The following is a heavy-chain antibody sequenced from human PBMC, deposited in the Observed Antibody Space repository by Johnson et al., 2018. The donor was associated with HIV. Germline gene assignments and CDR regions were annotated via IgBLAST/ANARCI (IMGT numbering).Heavy chain of an antibody. Sequence: VQLVESGGGVVQPGGSLRLSCAASGFTFSSYWMHWVRQAPGKGLVWVSAIGSAGDTYYPGSVKGRFTISRENAKNSLYLQMNSLRAEDTAVYYCAREGASAVRYSSSWYGHDAFDIWGQGTMVTVSS. J-gene: IGHJ3*02. CDR2: IGSAGDT. D-gene: IGHD6-13*01. CDR3: AREGASAVRYSSSWYGHDAFDI. V-gene: IGHV3-13*01. CDR1: GFTFSSYW.